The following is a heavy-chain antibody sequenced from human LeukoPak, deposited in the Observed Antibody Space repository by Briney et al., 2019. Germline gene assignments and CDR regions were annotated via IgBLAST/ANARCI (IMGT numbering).Heavy chain of an antibody. Sequence: PGGSLRLSCAASGFSFSNYAMHWVRQAPGKGLEWVSGIRWNSGSIGYADSVKGRFTISRDNAKNSLYLQLNSLRAEDTALYYYEKAALFHLVRGVLGFDPWGQGTLVADSS. J-gene: IGHJ5*02. D-gene: IGHD3-10*01. CDR1: GFSFSNYA. CDR2: IRWNSGSI. V-gene: IGHV3-9*01. CDR3: EKAALFHLVRGVLGFDP.